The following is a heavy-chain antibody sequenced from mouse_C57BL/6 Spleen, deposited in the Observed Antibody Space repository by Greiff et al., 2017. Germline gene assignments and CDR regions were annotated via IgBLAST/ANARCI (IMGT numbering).Heavy chain of an antibody. CDR3: GRSSGTSGYFDH. Sequence: EVKLMESGGDLVKPGGSLKLSCAASGFTFSSYGMSWVRQTPDKRLEWVATISSGGSYTYYPDSVKGRFTISRDNAQNTLYLQRSSLKSEDTAMYCCGRSSGTSGYFDHWGQSTTRQVSS. CDR2: ISSGGSYT. CDR1: GFTFSSYG. D-gene: IGHD4-1*01. V-gene: IGHV5-6*01. J-gene: IGHJ2*01.